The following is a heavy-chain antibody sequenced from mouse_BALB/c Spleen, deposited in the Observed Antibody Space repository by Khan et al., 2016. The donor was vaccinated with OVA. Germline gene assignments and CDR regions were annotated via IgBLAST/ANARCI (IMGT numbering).Heavy chain of an antibody. CDR2: ISCYNGST. CDR3: ARGDYYGSSSFAY. Sequence: LVKTGASVKISCKASGYSFTGYYMHWVKQSHGKSLEWIGYISCYNGSTTCNQKFKGKATFTVDTSSSTVYMQFNSLTSEDSAVYYCARGDYYGSSSFAYWGQGTLVTVSA. CDR1: GYSFTGYY. J-gene: IGHJ3*01. D-gene: IGHD1-1*01. V-gene: IGHV1S34*01.